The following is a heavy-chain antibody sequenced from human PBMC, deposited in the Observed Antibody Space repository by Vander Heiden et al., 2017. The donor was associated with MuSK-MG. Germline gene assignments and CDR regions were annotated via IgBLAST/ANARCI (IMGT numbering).Heavy chain of an antibody. CDR3: ARHDGSYHHSRILHYYGMDV. V-gene: IGHV5-51*01. J-gene: IGHJ6*02. CDR2: IYPGDSDT. Sequence: EVQLVQSGAEVKKPGESLKISCKGSGYSFTSYWIGWVRPMPGKGLEWMGIIYPGDSDTRYSPSFQGQVTISADKSISTAYLQWSSLKASDTAMYYCARHDGSYHHSRILHYYGMDVWGQGTTVTVSS. CDR1: GYSFTSYW. D-gene: IGHD3-3*02.